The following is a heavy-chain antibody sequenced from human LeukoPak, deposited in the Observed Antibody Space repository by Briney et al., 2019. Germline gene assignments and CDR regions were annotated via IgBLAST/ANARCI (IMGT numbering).Heavy chain of an antibody. V-gene: IGHV4-4*07. Sequence: PSETLSLTCTVSGGSMSSSYWTWIRQPAGKGLEWIGRIYSSGSTTFNPSLKSRVAMPVDTSKNQFSLKLSSVTAADTAVYYCARDSGGWYYFDYWGQGTLVTVSS. CDR2: IYSSGST. CDR1: GGSMSSSY. D-gene: IGHD6-19*01. J-gene: IGHJ4*02. CDR3: ARDSGGWYYFDY.